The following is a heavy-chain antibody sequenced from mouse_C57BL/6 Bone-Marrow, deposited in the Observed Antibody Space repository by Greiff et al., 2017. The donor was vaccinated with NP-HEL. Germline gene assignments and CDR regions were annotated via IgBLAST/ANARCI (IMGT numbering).Heavy chain of an antibody. J-gene: IGHJ2*01. Sequence: QVQLQQPGAELVMPGASVKLSRKASGYTFTSYWMHWVKQRPGQGLEWIGEIDPSDSYTNYNQKFKGKSTLTVDKSSSTAYMQLSSLTSEDSAVYYCAREDYYAPYYFDYWGQGTTLTVSS. V-gene: IGHV1-69*01. CDR3: AREDYYAPYYFDY. CDR1: GYTFTSYW. CDR2: IDPSDSYT. D-gene: IGHD1-1*01.